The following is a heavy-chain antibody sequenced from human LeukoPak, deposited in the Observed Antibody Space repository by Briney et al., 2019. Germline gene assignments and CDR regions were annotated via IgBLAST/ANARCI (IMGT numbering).Heavy chain of an antibody. CDR3: ARDGRHYYGSGSYYLDWFDP. D-gene: IGHD3-10*01. CDR2: INWNGRSI. Sequence: GGSLRLSCAASGFIFDDYGMSWVRQVPGKGLEWVSGINWNGRSIGYADSVKGRFTISRDNAKKSLYLQMNNLRAEDTAFYHCARDGRHYYGSGSYYLDWFDPWGQGTLVTVSS. CDR1: GFIFDDYG. V-gene: IGHV3-20*01. J-gene: IGHJ5*02.